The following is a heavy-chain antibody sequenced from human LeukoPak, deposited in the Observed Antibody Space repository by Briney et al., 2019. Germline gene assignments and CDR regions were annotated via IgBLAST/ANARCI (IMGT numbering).Heavy chain of an antibody. CDR3: ARGVYTSGWYPDYFDY. J-gene: IGHJ4*02. D-gene: IGHD6-19*01. CDR2: IKQDGSDK. Sequence: GGSLRLSCAASGFTFSSSWMSWVRQAPGKGLEWVANIKQDGSDKYYVDSVKGRFTMSRDNAKNSLYLQMNSLRVEDTAVYYCARGVYTSGWYPDYFDYWGQGTLVTVSS. V-gene: IGHV3-7*01. CDR1: GFTFSSSW.